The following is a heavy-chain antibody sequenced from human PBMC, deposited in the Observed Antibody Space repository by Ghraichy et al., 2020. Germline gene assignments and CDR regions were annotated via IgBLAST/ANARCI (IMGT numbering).Heavy chain of an antibody. CDR1: EFTFSIYG. CDR2: ISFDSSRE. D-gene: IGHD2-8*01. CDR3: AKGLSSCSNGVCFSSGGLDV. J-gene: IGHJ6*02. Sequence: GGSLRLSCAASEFTFSIYGMHWVRQAPGKGLEWVAAISFDSSREYYADSVTGRFTISRDNSYNALYLQLHSLRADDTAVYYCAKGLSSCSNGVCFSSGGLDVWGQGTTVTVSS. V-gene: IGHV3-30*18.